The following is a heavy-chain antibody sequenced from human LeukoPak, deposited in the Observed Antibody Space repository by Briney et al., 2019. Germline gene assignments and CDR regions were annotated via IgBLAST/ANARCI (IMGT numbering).Heavy chain of an antibody. CDR1: GFTFSTYW. V-gene: IGHV3-7*01. J-gene: IGHJ4*02. D-gene: IGHD6-19*01. Sequence: GGSLSLSCAASGFTFSTYWMSWVRQAPGKGLEWVANIKKDGSEKYYMDSVKGRFTMSRDNAKNSLYLQMNSLRVEDTAVYYCEGSADYWGQGTLVTVSS. CDR3: EGSADY. CDR2: IKKDGSEK.